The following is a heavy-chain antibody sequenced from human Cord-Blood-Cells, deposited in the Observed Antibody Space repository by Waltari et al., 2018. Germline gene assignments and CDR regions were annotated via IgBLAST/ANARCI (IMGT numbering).Heavy chain of an antibody. D-gene: IGHD6-13*01. Sequence: QVQLQQWGAGLLKPSETLSLTCAVYGGSFSGYYWSWIRQPPGKGLEWIGEINHRGSTNNNPSLKSRVTISVDTSKNQFSLKLSSVTAADTAVYYCARRTPGIAAAGYFDYWGQGTLVTVSS. CDR3: ARRTPGIAAAGYFDY. V-gene: IGHV4-34*01. J-gene: IGHJ4*02. CDR1: GGSFSGYY. CDR2: INHRGST.